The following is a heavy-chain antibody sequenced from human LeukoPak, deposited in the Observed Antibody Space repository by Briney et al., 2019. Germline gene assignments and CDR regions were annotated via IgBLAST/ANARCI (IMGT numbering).Heavy chain of an antibody. J-gene: IGHJ2*01. CDR2: VYSGGST. D-gene: IGHD4-23*01. V-gene: IGHV3-66*01. CDR3: AREGYGGNSFWYFDL. CDR1: GFTVSSNY. Sequence: GGSLRLSCAASGFTVSSNYMIWVRQVPGKGLEWVSVVYSGGSTYYGDSVKGRFTISRDNSKNTLYLQMSSLRVEDTAVYYCAREGYGGNSFWYFDLWGRGTLVTVSS.